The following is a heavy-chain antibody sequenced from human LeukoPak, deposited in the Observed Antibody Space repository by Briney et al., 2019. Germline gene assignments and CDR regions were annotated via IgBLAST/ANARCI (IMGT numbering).Heavy chain of an antibody. J-gene: IGHJ4*02. CDR3: AKGVPSGSYAFDY. V-gene: IGHV3-30*02. D-gene: IGHD1-26*01. CDR1: EFTFSNYG. CDR2: IRYDGTNK. Sequence: PGGSLRLSCAASEFTFSNYGMHWVRQAPGKGLEWVAFIRYDGTNKYYADSVKGRFTISRDNSKNTLYLQMNSLRAEDTAVYYCAKGVPSGSYAFDYWGQGTLVTVSS.